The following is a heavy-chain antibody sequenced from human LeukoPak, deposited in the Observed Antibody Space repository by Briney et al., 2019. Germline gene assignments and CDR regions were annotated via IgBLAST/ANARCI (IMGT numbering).Heavy chain of an antibody. CDR2: ISDSGGST. CDR1: GFTFSSYA. J-gene: IGHJ4*02. Sequence: GGSLRLSCAASGFTFSSYAMSWVRQAPGKGLEWVSGISDSGGSTYYADSVKGRFTISRDNSKKTLYLQMNSLRAEDTAVYYCAKASRNGSGSYYAEYWGQGTLVTVSS. CDR3: AKASRNGSGSYYAEY. V-gene: IGHV3-23*01. D-gene: IGHD3-10*01.